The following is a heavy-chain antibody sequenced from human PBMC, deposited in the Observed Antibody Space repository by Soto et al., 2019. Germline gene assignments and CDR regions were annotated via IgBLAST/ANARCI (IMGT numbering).Heavy chain of an antibody. CDR1: GGSISSGGYS. CDR2: IYHSGST. J-gene: IGHJ4*02. CDR3: ARAPDYYDSSGYYSGVFDY. Sequence: SETLSLTCAVSGGSISSGGYSWSWIRQPPGKGLEWIGYIYHSGSTYYNPSLKSRVTISVDRSKNQFSLKLSSVTAADTAVYYCARAPDYYDSSGYYSGVFDYWGQGTRVTVSS. D-gene: IGHD3-22*01. V-gene: IGHV4-30-2*01.